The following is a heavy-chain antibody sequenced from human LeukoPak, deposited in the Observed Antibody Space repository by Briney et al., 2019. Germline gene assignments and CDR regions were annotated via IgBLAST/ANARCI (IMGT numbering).Heavy chain of an antibody. CDR2: ISSSSSYI. D-gene: IGHD3-3*01. V-gene: IGHV3-21*01. Sequence: GGSLRLSCAASGFTFSSYSMNWVRQAPGKGLEWVSSISSSSSYIYYADSVKGRFTISRDNAKNSLYLQMNGLRAEDTAVYYCARTGGDFWSISDYWGQGTLVTVSS. CDR1: GFTFSSYS. J-gene: IGHJ4*02. CDR3: ARTGGDFWSISDY.